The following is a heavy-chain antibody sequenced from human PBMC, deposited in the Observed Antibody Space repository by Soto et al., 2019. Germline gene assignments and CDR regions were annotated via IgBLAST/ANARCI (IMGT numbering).Heavy chain of an antibody. V-gene: IGHV1-69*13. CDR2: IIPSFGTA. J-gene: IGHJ3*02. Sequence: SVKVSCKDSGGTFSSYAISRVRQAPGQGLEWMGRIIPSFGTANYAQKFQGRVTITADESTSTAYMELSSLRSEDTAVYYCAASSGPHAFDIWGQGTMVTVSS. CDR3: AASSGPHAFDI. CDR1: GGTFSSYA. D-gene: IGHD3-22*01.